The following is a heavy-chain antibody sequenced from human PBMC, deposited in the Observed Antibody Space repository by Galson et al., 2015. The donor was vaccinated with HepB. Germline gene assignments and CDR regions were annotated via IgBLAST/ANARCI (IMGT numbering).Heavy chain of an antibody. D-gene: IGHD1-14*01. CDR2: IESGDKK. CDR1: GFTVSGTY. CDR3: AVSGTPGGFDF. V-gene: IGHV3-66*01. J-gene: IGHJ3*01. Sequence: SLRLSCAASGFTVSGTYMIWVRQAPGKGLECVSLIESGDKKYYIDSVKGRFTISRDNSLNTMSLQLNSLRAEDSGVYYCAVSGTPGGFDFWGQGTMVTVPS.